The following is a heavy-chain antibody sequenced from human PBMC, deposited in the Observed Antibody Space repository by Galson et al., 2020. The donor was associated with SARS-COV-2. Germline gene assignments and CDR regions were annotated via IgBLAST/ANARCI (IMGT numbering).Heavy chain of an antibody. CDR2: INPNSGNT. CDR3: AIGRGSSWYEY. Sequence: ASVKVSCKASGYTFSSYDINWVRQATGQGLEWMGWINPNSGNTGYAQKFQGRVTMTRNTSISTAYMELSSLRSEDTAVYYCAIGRGSSWYEYWGQGTLVTVSS. V-gene: IGHV1-8*01. D-gene: IGHD6-13*01. J-gene: IGHJ4*02. CDR1: GYTFSSYD.